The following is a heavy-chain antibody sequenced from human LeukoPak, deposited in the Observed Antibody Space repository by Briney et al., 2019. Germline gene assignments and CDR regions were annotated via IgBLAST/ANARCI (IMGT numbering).Heavy chain of an antibody. D-gene: IGHD7-27*01. J-gene: IGHJ4*02. CDR1: GFIFSTYW. V-gene: IGHV3-7*01. CDR3: VRESFSRGDFN. Sequence: GGSLRLSCAASGFIFSTYWMTWVRQAPGKGLEWVATIKYDGDEKFYVNSVTGRFTISRDNAKNSLYLQMNSLTAEDTAVYYCVRESFSRGDFNWGQGTLVSVSS. CDR2: IKYDGDEK.